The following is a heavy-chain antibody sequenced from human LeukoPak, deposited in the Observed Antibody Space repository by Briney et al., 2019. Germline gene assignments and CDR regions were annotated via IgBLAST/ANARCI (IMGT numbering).Heavy chain of an antibody. CDR1: GGSFSGYY. Sequence: TSETLSLTCAVYGGSFSGYYWRWIRQPPPKGLDWVGEINHSGSTNYNPSLKSRVTISVDKSKNHISLRLNSVTAADTAVYYCALRVGAGSSSDWFDPWGQGALVTVSS. D-gene: IGHD3-10*01. CDR2: INHSGST. J-gene: IGHJ5*02. CDR3: ALRVGAGSSSDWFDP. V-gene: IGHV4-34*01.